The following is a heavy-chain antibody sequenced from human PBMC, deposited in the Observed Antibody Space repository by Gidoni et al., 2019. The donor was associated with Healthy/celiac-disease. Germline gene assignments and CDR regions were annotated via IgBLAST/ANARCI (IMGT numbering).Heavy chain of an antibody. J-gene: IGHJ5*02. CDR3: ASGGFLVAGTYQRVWFDP. D-gene: IGHD6-19*01. CDR1: GGTFSSYA. CDR2: IIPIFGTA. Sequence: QVQLVQSGAEVKKPGSSVKVSCKASGGTFSSYAISWVRQAPGQGLEWMGGIIPIFGTATYAQKFQGRVTITADESTSTAYMELSSLRSEDTAVYYCASGGFLVAGTYQRVWFDPWGQGTLVTVSS. V-gene: IGHV1-69*01.